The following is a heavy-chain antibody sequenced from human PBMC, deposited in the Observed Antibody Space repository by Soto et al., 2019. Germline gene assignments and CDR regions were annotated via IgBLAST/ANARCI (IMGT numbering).Heavy chain of an antibody. CDR3: AADLTIEVAGYYYYYYGMDV. Sequence: SVKVSCKASGFTFSSSTVQWVRQARGQRLEWIGWIVVGSGSTNYAQKFQNRVTFTRDMSTSTAYMELSSLRSEDTALYYCAADLTIEVAGYYYYYYGMDVWGQGTTVTVSS. V-gene: IGHV1-58*01. J-gene: IGHJ6*02. D-gene: IGHD6-19*01. CDR1: GFTFSSST. CDR2: IVVGSGST.